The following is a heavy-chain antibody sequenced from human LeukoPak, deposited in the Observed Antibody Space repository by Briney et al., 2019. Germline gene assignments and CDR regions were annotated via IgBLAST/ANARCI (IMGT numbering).Heavy chain of an antibody. CDR1: GDSISSGIHY. CDR3: ARHIFKLLWFGESSSRFDP. CDR2: IYYSGST. V-gene: IGHV4-39*01. D-gene: IGHD3-10*01. J-gene: IGHJ5*02. Sequence: PSQTLSLTCTVSGDSISSGIHYWNWIRQPPGKGLEWIGSIYYSGSTYYNPSLKSRVTISVDTSKNQFSLKLSSVTAADTAVYYCARHIFKLLWFGESSSRFDPWGQGTLVTVSS.